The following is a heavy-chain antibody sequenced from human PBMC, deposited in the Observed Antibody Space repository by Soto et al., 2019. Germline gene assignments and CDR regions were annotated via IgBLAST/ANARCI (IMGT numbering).Heavy chain of an antibody. Sequence: GGSLRVSCAVSGFTFSSYDMHWVRQVTGKGLEWVSVIYTAGATYYAGSVKGRFTISRDNTRNMVYLQMNSLRAEDTAVYYCARDRTTVTHGYYYYYMDVWGKGTTVTVSS. CDR1: GFTFSSYD. CDR2: IYTAGAT. CDR3: ARDRTTVTHGYYYYYMDV. V-gene: IGHV3-13*01. J-gene: IGHJ6*03. D-gene: IGHD4-4*01.